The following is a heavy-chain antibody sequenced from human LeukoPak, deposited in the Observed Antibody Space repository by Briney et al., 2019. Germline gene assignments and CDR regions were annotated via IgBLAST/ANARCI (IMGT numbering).Heavy chain of an antibody. CDR3: ARDPARSMDV. CDR2: ISWNSGSI. V-gene: IGHV3-9*01. J-gene: IGHJ6*02. CDR1: GFTFDDYA. Sequence: PGGSLRLSCAASGFTFDDYAMHWVRQAPGKGLEWVSGISWNSGSIGYADSVKGRFTISRDNAKNSLYLQMNSLRAEDTAVYHCARDPARSMDVWGQGTTVTVSS.